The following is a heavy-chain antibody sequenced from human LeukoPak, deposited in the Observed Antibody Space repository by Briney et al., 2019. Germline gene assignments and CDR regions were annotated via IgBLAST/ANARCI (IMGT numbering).Heavy chain of an antibody. CDR1: GFTFSSYG. V-gene: IGHV3-30*02. CDR3: ARDTSAVSYSSSWYGGAFDI. J-gene: IGHJ3*02. D-gene: IGHD6-13*01. Sequence: GGSLRLSCAASGFTFSSYGMHWVRQAPGKGLEWVAFIRYDGSNKYYADSVKGRFAISRDNSKNTLYLQMNSLRAEDTAVYYCARDTSAVSYSSSWYGGAFDIWGQGTMVTVSS. CDR2: IRYDGSNK.